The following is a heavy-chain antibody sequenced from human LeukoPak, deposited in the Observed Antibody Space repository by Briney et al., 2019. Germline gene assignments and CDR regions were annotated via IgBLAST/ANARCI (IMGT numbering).Heavy chain of an antibody. CDR3: AKTSGSYSAGFDC. D-gene: IGHD3-22*01. V-gene: IGHV3-23*01. Sequence: AGGSLRLSCTTSGFTFSNYAMTWVRQAPGKGLEWVSGISGNGGGTYYADSVKGRFTISRDYSKNSLHLQMNSLRAEDTAVYYCAKTSGSYSAGFDCWGQGTLVTVSS. J-gene: IGHJ4*02. CDR1: GFTFSNYA. CDR2: ISGNGGGT.